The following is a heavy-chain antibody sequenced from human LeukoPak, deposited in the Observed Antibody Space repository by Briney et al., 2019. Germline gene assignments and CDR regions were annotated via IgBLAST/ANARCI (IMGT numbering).Heavy chain of an antibody. J-gene: IGHJ6*03. CDR3: AKELDGGDYMDV. CDR1: GFSFWRYG. Sequence: GGSLRLFCEAPGFSFWRYGMHWVHQAPAKGLPWVAFIRYDGSNKYYADLVKGRFTISRDNSKNTLYLQMNSLRAEDTAVYYCAKELDGGDYMDVWGKGTTVTVSS. D-gene: IGHD3-16*01. CDR2: IRYDGSNK. V-gene: IGHV3-30*02.